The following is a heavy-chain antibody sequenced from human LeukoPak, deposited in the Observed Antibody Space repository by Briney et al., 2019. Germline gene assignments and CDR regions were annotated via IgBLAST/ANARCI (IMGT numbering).Heavy chain of an antibody. Sequence: APVKVSCKASGYTFTSYGISWVRQAPGQGLEWMGWISAYNGNTNYAQKLQGRVTMTTDTSTSTAHMELRSLRSDDTAVYYCARDHYQIWFGELLSPFDYWGQGTLVTVSS. J-gene: IGHJ4*02. CDR2: ISAYNGNT. V-gene: IGHV1-18*01. D-gene: IGHD3-10*01. CDR1: GYTFTSYG. CDR3: ARDHYQIWFGELLSPFDY.